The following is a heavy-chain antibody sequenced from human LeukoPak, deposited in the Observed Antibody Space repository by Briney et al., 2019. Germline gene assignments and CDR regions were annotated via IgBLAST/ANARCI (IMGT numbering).Heavy chain of an antibody. Sequence: ASVKVSCKASGYTFTSYDINRVRQATGQGLEWMGWMNPNSGNTGYAQKFQGRVTMTRNTSISTAYMELSSLRSEDTAVYYCASKHGYSSGWYWDYWGQGTLDTVSS. CDR1: GYTFTSYD. V-gene: IGHV1-8*01. CDR2: MNPNSGNT. D-gene: IGHD6-19*01. CDR3: ASKHGYSSGWYWDY. J-gene: IGHJ4*02.